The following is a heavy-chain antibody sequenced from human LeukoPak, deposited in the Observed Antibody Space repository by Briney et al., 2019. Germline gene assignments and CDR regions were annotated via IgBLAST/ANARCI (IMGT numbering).Heavy chain of an antibody. CDR3: ARFSSIKYCSGNSCYSTYYFDY. J-gene: IGHJ4*02. D-gene: IGHD2-15*01. Sequence: GGSLRLSCAASGFTFSSYGMHWVRQAPGKGLEWVAFIRYDGSNKYYADSVKGRFTISRDNSKDTLYLQMNSLRAEDTAVYYCARFSSIKYCSGNSCYSTYYFDYWGQGTLVTVSS. CDR1: GFTFSSYG. CDR2: IRYDGSNK. V-gene: IGHV3-30*02.